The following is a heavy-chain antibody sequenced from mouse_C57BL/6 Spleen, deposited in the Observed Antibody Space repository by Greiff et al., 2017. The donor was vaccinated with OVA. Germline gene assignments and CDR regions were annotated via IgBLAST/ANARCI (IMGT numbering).Heavy chain of an antibody. CDR1: GYSITSGYY. D-gene: IGHD3-2*02. CDR3: ASDLAAQATAWFAY. J-gene: IGHJ3*01. Sequence: VQLQQSGPGLVKPSQSLSLTCSVTGYSITSGYYWNWLRQFPGNQLEWMGYISYDGSNNYNPSLKNRISITRDTSKNQFFLMLNSVTTEDAATYYCASDLAAQATAWFAYWGQGTLVTVSA. CDR2: ISYDGSN. V-gene: IGHV3-6*01.